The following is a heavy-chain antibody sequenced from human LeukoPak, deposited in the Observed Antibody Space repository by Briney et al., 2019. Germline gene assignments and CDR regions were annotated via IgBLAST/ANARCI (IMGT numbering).Heavy chain of an antibody. V-gene: IGHV1-46*01. D-gene: IGHD4-17*01. CDR2: INPSGGST. Sequence: ASVKVSCMASGYTFTSYYMHWVRQAPGQGLEWMGIINPSGGSTSYAQKFQGRVTMTRDTSTSTVYMELSSLRSEDTAVYYCARRDYGEEFDYWGQGTLVTVSS. CDR1: GYTFTSYY. J-gene: IGHJ4*02. CDR3: ARRDYGEEFDY.